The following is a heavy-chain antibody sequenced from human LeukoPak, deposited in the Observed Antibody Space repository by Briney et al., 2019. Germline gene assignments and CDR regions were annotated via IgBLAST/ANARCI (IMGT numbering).Heavy chain of an antibody. J-gene: IGHJ4*02. D-gene: IGHD6-13*01. Sequence: ASVTVSCTAPGYSFTSYGITWVRQAPGQGLEWMGWINANNGNTNYAQNLQGRVTMTTDTSTSTVYMEVRSLRSDDTAVYYCARGPIAAAGDYWGQGTLVTVSS. CDR1: GYSFTSYG. CDR2: INANNGNT. CDR3: ARGPIAAAGDY. V-gene: IGHV1-18*01.